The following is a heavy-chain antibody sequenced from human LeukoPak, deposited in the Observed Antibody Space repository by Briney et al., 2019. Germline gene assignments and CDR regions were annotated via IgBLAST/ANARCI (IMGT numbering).Heavy chain of an antibody. V-gene: IGHV3-53*01. CDR1: GFTVSSNS. J-gene: IGHJ4*02. CDR2: IYSGGST. Sequence: GGSLRLSCAASGFTVSSNSMSWVRQAPGKGLEWVSVIYSGGSTYYADSVKGRFTISRDNAKNTLYLQMNSLRAEDTAVYYCARDLRTPSDTNIAIDYWGQGTLVTVSS. CDR3: ARDLRTPSDTNIAIDY. D-gene: IGHD4-23*01.